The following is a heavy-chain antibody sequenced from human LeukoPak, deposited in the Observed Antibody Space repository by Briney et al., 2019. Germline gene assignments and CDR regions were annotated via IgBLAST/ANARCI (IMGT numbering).Heavy chain of an antibody. CDR1: GYTFTSYY. J-gene: IGHJ4*02. Sequence: ASVKVSCKASGYTFTSYYMHWVRQAPGQGLEGMGIINPSGGSTSYAQNFQGRVTMTRDMSTSTVYMELSSLRSEDTAVYYCARDMDYYGSGSYYTTDYWGQGTLVTVSS. V-gene: IGHV1-46*01. CDR3: ARDMDYYGSGSYYTTDY. CDR2: INPSGGST. D-gene: IGHD3-10*01.